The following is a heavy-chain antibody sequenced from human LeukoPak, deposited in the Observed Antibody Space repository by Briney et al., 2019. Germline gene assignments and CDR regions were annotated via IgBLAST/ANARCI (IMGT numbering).Heavy chain of an antibody. Sequence: ASVKVSCKASGYTFTSYYMHWVRQAPGQGLEWMGIINPSGGSTSYAQKFQGRVTMTRDMSTSTAYMELSSLRSEDTAVYYCAAETLIAAAGTSHFDYWGQGTLVTVSS. CDR2: INPSGGST. CDR3: AAETLIAAAGTSHFDY. D-gene: IGHD6-13*01. V-gene: IGHV1-46*01. J-gene: IGHJ4*02. CDR1: GYTFTSYY.